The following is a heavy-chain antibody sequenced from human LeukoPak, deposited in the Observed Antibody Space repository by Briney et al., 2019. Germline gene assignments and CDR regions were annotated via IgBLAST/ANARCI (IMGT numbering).Heavy chain of an antibody. J-gene: IGHJ5*02. CDR3: ARSSYSSSWTGWFDP. D-gene: IGHD6-13*01. V-gene: IGHV3-33*01. CDR2: IWYDGSNK. Sequence: GGSLRLSCAASGFTFSSYGMHWVRQAPGKGLEWVAVIWYDGSNKYYADSVKGRFTISRDNSKNTLYLQMNSLRAEDTAVYYCARSSYSSSWTGWFDPWGRGTLVTVSS. CDR1: GFTFSSYG.